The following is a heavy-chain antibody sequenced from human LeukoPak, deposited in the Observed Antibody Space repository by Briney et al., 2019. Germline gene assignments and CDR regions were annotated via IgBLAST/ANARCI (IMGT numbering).Heavy chain of an antibody. CDR3: AGLGSYSSGWYGPNYFDY. J-gene: IGHJ4*02. V-gene: IGHV4-39*01. Sequence: SETLSLTCTVSGGSISSSSYYWGWIRQPPGKGLEWIGSIYYSGSTYYNPSLKSRVTISVDTSKNQFSLKLSSVTAADTAVYYCAGLGSYSSGWYGPNYFDYWGQGTLVTVSS. CDR2: IYYSGST. D-gene: IGHD6-19*01. CDR1: GGSISSSSYY.